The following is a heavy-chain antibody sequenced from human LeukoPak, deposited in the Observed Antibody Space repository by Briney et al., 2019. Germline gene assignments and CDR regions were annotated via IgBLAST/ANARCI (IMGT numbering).Heavy chain of an antibody. CDR2: INSDGSST. D-gene: IGHD2-8*02. CDR3: ARDLGYCTGGVCYTDAFDI. V-gene: IGHV3-74*01. CDR1: GFTFSSYC. Sequence: GGSLRLSCAASGFTFSSYCMHWVRQAPGKGLVWVSRINSDGSSTSYADSVKGRFTISRDNAKNTLYLQMNSLRAEDTAVYYCARDLGYCTGGVCYTDAFDIWGQGTMVTVSS. J-gene: IGHJ3*02.